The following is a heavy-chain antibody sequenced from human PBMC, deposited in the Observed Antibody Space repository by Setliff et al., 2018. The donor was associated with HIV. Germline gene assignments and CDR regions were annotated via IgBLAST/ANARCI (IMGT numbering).Heavy chain of an antibody. D-gene: IGHD1-20*01. Sequence: PSETLSLTCAVYGGSLSGYYWTWIRQSPERGLEWIGQINDDGDTIYNPSLKSRVTLSVDTSKRQFSLSLRSVTAADRSLYYCARVGGIPWFDPWGQGTLVTVSS. CDR1: GGSLSGYY. J-gene: IGHJ5*02. CDR2: INDDGDT. V-gene: IGHV4-34*01. CDR3: ARVGGIPWFDP.